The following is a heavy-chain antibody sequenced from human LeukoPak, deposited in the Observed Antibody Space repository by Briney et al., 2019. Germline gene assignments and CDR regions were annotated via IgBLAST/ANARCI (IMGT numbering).Heavy chain of an antibody. V-gene: IGHV1-18*01. J-gene: IGHJ4*02. D-gene: IGHD1-1*01. Sequence: ASVKVSCKTSGYTFTNYGISWVRQAPGQGLEWMGWISCYSGNTNYVQKFRGRVAMTADTSTSTVYMELRSLRSDDTAVYYCARDIATVQLQDWGQGTLVTVSS. CDR1: GYTFTNYG. CDR2: ISCYSGNT. CDR3: ARDIATVQLQD.